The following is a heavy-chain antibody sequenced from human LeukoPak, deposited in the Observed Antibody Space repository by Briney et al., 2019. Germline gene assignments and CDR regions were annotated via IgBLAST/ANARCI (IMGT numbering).Heavy chain of an antibody. J-gene: IGHJ4*02. V-gene: IGHV3-23*05. CDR2: IDISGGAT. CDR3: ANEIRPNDY. CDR1: GFPFSSHA. D-gene: IGHD3-16*01. Sequence: WGSLRLSCVASGFPFSSHAMCWVRQAPGKGLEWVSSIDISGGATWYADSVRGRFTISRGNSKNTLYLQMTSLRVEDTALYYCANEIRPNDYWGQGTLVSVS.